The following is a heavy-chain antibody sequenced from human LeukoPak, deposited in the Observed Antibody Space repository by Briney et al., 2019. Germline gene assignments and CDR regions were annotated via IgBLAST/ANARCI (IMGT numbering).Heavy chain of an antibody. J-gene: IGHJ3*02. Sequence: GASVKVSGKASGYTFTSYYMHWVRQAPGQGLEWMGIINPSGGSTSYAQKFQGRVTMTRDTSTSTVYMELSSLRSEDTAVYYCARAISLEGPTDAFDIWGQGTMVTVSS. CDR2: INPSGGST. CDR1: GYTFTSYY. V-gene: IGHV1-46*01. CDR3: ARAISLEGPTDAFDI.